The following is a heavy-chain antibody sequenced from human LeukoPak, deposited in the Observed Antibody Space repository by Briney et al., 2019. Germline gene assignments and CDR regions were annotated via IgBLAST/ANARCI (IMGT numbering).Heavy chain of an antibody. CDR2: IIPILGIA. Sequence: SVKVSCKASGGTFSSYAISWVRQAPGQGLEWMGRIIPILGIANYAQKFQGRVTITADKSTSTAYMELSSLRSEDTAVYYCARDQVVFGVVIPLRNWFDPWGQGTLVTVSS. D-gene: IGHD3-3*01. CDR1: GGTFSSYA. J-gene: IGHJ5*02. CDR3: ARDQVVFGVVIPLRNWFDP. V-gene: IGHV1-69*04.